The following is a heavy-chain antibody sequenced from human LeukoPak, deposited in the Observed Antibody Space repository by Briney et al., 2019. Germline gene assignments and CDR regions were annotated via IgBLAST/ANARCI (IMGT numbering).Heavy chain of an antibody. J-gene: IGHJ6*03. CDR2: ISSSSSTI. V-gene: IGHV3-48*01. D-gene: IGHD6-13*01. Sequence: GGSLRLSCAASGFTFSTYPMNWVRQAPGKGLEWVSSISSSSSTIYYADSVKGRFTISRDNAKNSLYLQMNSLRAEDTAVYYCARDAAYSSSWYRYYYYYYYMDVWGKGTTVTVSS. CDR3: ARDAAYSSSWYRYYYYYYYMDV. CDR1: GFTFSTYP.